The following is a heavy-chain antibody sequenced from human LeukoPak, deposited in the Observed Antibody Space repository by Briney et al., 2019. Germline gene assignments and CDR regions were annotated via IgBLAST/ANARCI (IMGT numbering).Heavy chain of an antibody. CDR1: GGSFSGYY. Sequence: PSETLSLTCAVYGGSFSGYYWSWIRQPPGKGLEWIGEINHSGSTNYSPSLKSRVTISVDTSKNQFSLKLSSVTAADTAAYYCARGQGNIVVVPAAMDSYYMDVWGKGTTVTVSS. J-gene: IGHJ6*03. V-gene: IGHV4-34*01. D-gene: IGHD2-2*01. CDR2: INHSGST. CDR3: ARGQGNIVVVPAAMDSYYMDV.